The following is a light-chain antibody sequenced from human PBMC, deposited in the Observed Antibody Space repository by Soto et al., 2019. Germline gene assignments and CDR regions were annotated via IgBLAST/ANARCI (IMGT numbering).Light chain of an antibody. J-gene: IGLJ3*02. CDR2: DDT. CDR1: NIGSKS. V-gene: IGLV3-21*02. Sequence: SSGLTQPPSLSLAPGQTATITCGGNNIGSKSVHWYQHKPGQAPVLVVYDDTDRPSGIPERFSGSNSGNTAALTISRVEAGDEADYYCQVWDGSSDHEEWVFGGGTKLTVL. CDR3: QVWDGSSDHEEWV.